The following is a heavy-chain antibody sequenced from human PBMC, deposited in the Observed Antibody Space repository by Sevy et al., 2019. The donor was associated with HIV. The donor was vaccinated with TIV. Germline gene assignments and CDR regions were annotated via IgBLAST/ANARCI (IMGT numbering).Heavy chain of an antibody. CDR1: GFTFSSYG. CDR3: AKCPVLKDGSGSYPYYYYLDV. D-gene: IGHD3-10*01. Sequence: GGSLRLSCAASGFTFSSYGMSWVRQAPGKGLQWVSAISGTGGSIYYADSVKGRFTISRDNSKNTLYLQMNSLKVEDTAVYYCAKCPVLKDGSGSYPYYYYLDVWGKGTTVTVSS. CDR2: ISGTGGSI. V-gene: IGHV3-23*01. J-gene: IGHJ6*03.